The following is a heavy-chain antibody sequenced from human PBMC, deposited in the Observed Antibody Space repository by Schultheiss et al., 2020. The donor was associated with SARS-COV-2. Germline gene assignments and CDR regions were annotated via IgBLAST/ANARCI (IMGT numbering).Heavy chain of an antibody. CDR2: ISWDGGGT. Sequence: GGSLRLSCAASGFTFDDYTMHWVRQAPGKGLEWVSLISWDGGGTHYVDSVKGRFTISRDNTKNSLYLQMNSLRAEDTAVYYCAKDRLGRALRFLEWLLPDYWGQGTLVTVSS. V-gene: IGHV3-43*01. J-gene: IGHJ4*02. CDR1: GFTFDDYT. D-gene: IGHD3-3*01. CDR3: AKDRLGRALRFLEWLLPDY.